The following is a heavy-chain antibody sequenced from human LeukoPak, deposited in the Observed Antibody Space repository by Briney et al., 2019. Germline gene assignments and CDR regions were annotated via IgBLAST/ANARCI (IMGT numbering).Heavy chain of an antibody. Sequence: ASVKVSCKASGYNFSTYAMHWVRQAPGQRLEWMGWINAGNGDTKYSQKFQGRVTITRDTSASTAYMELSSLRSEDTAVYYCARGPLYYYDTSSLDYWGQGTLVTVSS. V-gene: IGHV1-3*01. J-gene: IGHJ4*02. CDR2: INAGNGDT. CDR1: GYNFSTYA. D-gene: IGHD3-22*01. CDR3: ARGPLYYYDTSSLDY.